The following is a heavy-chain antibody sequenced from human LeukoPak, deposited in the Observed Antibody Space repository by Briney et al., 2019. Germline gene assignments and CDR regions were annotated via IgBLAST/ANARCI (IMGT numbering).Heavy chain of an antibody. Sequence: PSETLSLTCTVSGGSISSSSYYWGWIRQPPGKGLEWIGSIYYSGSTYYNPSLKSRVTISVDTSKNQFSLKLSSVTAADTAVYYCARVRAAGTFQHWGQGTLVTVSS. CDR2: IYYSGST. V-gene: IGHV4-39*07. CDR3: ARVRAAGTFQH. CDR1: GGSISSSSYY. D-gene: IGHD6-13*01. J-gene: IGHJ1*01.